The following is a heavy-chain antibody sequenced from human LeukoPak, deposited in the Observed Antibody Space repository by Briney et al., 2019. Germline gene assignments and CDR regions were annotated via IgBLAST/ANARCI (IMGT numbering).Heavy chain of an antibody. V-gene: IGHV3-7*01. CDR1: GLTFRSYW. CDR2: INQDGSEK. J-gene: IGHJ4*02. D-gene: IGHD5-24*01. CDR3: ARERDGRFFDY. Sequence: GGSLRLSCAVSGLTFRSYWMSWVRQAPGKGLEWVTNINQDGSEKYFVDSVKGRFTISRDNAKNSLHLQMNTLRAEDTAVYYCARERDGRFFDYWGQGTLVTVSS.